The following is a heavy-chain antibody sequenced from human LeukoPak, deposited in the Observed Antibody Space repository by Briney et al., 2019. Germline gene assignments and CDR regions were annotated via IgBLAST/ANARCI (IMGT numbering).Heavy chain of an antibody. V-gene: IGHV3-53*01. Sequence: PGGSLRLSCAASGFTVSSNYMSWVRQAPGKGLEWVSVIYSGGSTYYADSVKGRFTISRDNSKNTLYPQMNSLRAEDTAVYYCARSENRIQLWFPLPDYWGQGTLVTVSS. CDR3: ARSENRIQLWFPLPDY. CDR1: GFTVSSNY. J-gene: IGHJ4*02. CDR2: IYSGGST. D-gene: IGHD5-18*01.